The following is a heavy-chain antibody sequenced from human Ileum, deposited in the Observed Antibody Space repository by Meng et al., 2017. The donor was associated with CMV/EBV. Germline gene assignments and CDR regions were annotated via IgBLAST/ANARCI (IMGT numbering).Heavy chain of an antibody. CDR1: VYSISDGDYC. CDR3: ARATPTYASSGYRYDH. J-gene: IGHJ4*02. V-gene: IGHV4-30-4*01. D-gene: IGHD3-22*01. CDR2: TYYTWIT. Sequence: GPVLVKPSKTSALPCSVFVYSISDGDYCWSWIRQFPGKGLEWIGYTYYTWITYVNSALQSRISISVDTSRNHFSLQMRSVTAADTAVYYCARATPTYASSGYRYDHWGQGTLVTVSS.